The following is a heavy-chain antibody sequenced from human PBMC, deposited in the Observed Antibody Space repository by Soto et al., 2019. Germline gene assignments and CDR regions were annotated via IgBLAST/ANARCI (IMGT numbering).Heavy chain of an antibody. D-gene: IGHD6-6*01. CDR2: ISPSGNT. V-gene: IGHV1-18*01. CDR1: GYIFNNYG. Sequence: ASVKVSCKASGYIFNNYGISWVRQAPGQGLEWMGWISPSGNTNYAQKVQGRVTMTTDTSTSTAYMELRSLRYDDTAVYYCATDRSSSDYWGQATLVTVSS. J-gene: IGHJ4*02. CDR3: ATDRSSSDY.